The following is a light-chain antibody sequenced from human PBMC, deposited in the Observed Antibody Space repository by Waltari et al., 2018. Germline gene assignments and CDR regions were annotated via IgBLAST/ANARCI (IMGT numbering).Light chain of an antibody. Sequence: DIQSTQSPSFLSASVGDRVTITCRASQGISSYLAWYQQKPGKAPKLLIYAASTLQSGVPSRFSGSGSGTEFTLTISSLQPEDFATYYCQQLNSYSRATFGQGTRLEIK. V-gene: IGKV1-9*01. CDR1: QGISSY. CDR2: AAS. J-gene: IGKJ5*01. CDR3: QQLNSYSRAT.